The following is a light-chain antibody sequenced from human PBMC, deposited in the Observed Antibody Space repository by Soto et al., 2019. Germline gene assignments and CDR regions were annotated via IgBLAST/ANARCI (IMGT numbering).Light chain of an antibody. J-gene: IGLJ3*02. CDR1: SGHSSNA. V-gene: IGLV4-69*01. CDR2: LNSDGSH. CDR3: QTWGTGIVV. Sequence: QSVLTQSPSASASLGASVTVTYTLSSGHSSNAVAWHQQQPEKGPRYLMRLNSDGSHSKGDGIPDRFTGSSSGADRYLTISSLQSEDEADYYCQTWGTGIVVFGGGTKLTVL.